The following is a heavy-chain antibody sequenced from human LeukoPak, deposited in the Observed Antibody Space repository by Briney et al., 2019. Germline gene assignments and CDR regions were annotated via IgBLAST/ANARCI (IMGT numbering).Heavy chain of an antibody. CDR3: AGDLRIAVSGYFDS. CDR1: GFTFDDHG. J-gene: IGHJ4*02. V-gene: IGHV3-20*04. CDR2: INWSGGGT. Sequence: GGSLRLSCAASGFTFDDHGMSWVRQSPGKGLEWVSGINWSGGGTGYADSVRGRFTISRDNAKNSLYLQMSSLRVEDTALYYCAGDLRIAVSGYFDSWGQGTLVSVST. D-gene: IGHD6-19*01.